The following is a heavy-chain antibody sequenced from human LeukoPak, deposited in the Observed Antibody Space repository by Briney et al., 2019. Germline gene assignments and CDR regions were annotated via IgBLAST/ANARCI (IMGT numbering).Heavy chain of an antibody. J-gene: IGHJ3*02. V-gene: IGHV3-72*01. CDR3: VRVGPPDYDAFDI. D-gene: IGHD4-11*01. CDR2: IRNKRHRYTT. CDR1: RFTFSDHY. Sequence: GGSLRLSCAASRFTFSDHYMDWVRQAPGKGLEWVGRIRNKRHRYTTEYAASVKGRFTISRDDSEKSVHLQMNSLKIEGTAVYYCVRVGPPDYDAFDIWGPGTMVTVSS.